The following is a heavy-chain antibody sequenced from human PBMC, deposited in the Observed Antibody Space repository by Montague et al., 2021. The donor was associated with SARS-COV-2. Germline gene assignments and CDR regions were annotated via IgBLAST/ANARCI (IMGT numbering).Heavy chain of an antibody. CDR2: IYYSGST. CDR1: GGSISSSSYY. D-gene: IGHD3-10*01. CDR3: ARPLNLYYYGSGSYSSWFDP. V-gene: IGHV4-39*01. J-gene: IGHJ5*01. Sequence: SETLSLTCTVSGGSISSSSYYWGWIRQPPGKGLEWIGSIYYSGSTYYNPSLKSRVTISVDTSKNQFSLKLSSVTAADTAVYYCARPLNLYYYGSGSYSSWFDPWGQGTTVTVSS.